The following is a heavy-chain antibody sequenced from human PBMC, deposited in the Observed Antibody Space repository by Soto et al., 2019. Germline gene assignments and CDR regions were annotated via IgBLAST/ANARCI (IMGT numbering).Heavy chain of an antibody. CDR3: ARRANSGYDYGLGFYYYYYGMDV. Sequence: HPGGSLRLSCAASGFTFSSYGMHWVRQAPGKGLEWVAVIWYDGSNKYYADSVKGRFTITRDNSKNTLYLQMNSLRAEDTAVYYCARRANSGYDYGLGFYYYYYGMDVWGQGTTVTVSS. D-gene: IGHD5-12*01. J-gene: IGHJ6*02. CDR2: IWYDGSNK. CDR1: GFTFSSYG. V-gene: IGHV3-33*01.